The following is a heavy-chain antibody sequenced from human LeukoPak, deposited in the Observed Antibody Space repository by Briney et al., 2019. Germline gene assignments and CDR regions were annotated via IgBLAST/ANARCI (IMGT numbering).Heavy chain of an antibody. CDR1: GGSISSGGYY. CDR3: ARSTYYYDSSGYSFDY. D-gene: IGHD3-22*01. J-gene: IGHJ4*02. CDR2: IYYSGST. V-gene: IGHV4-31*03. Sequence: SQTLSLTCTVSGGSISSGGYYWSWIRQHPGKGPEWIGYIYYSGSTYYNPSLKSRVTISVDTSKNQFSLKLSSVTAADTAVYYCARSTYYYDSSGYSFDYWGQGTLVTVSP.